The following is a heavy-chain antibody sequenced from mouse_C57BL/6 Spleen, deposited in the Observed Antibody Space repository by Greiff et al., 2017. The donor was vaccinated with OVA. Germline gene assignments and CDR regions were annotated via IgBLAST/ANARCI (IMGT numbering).Heavy chain of an antibody. CDR3: ARDRGSYEFDY. V-gene: IGHV3-1*01. J-gene: IGHJ2*01. CDR2: ISYSGST. CDR1: GYSITSGYD. Sequence: EVKVVESGPGMVKPSQSLSLTCTVTGYSITSGYDWHWLRHFPGNKLEWMGYISYSGSTNYNPSLKSRISITHDTSKNHFFLKLNSVTTEDTATYYCARDRGSYEFDYWGQGTTLTVSS. D-gene: IGHD1-1*01.